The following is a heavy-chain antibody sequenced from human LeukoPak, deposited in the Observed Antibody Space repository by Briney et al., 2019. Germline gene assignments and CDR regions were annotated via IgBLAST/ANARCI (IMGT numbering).Heavy chain of an antibody. CDR2: INPNSGGT. V-gene: IGHV1-2*02. CDR1: GYTFTGYY. J-gene: IGHJ4*02. D-gene: IGHD4-17*01. Sequence: GASVKVSCKASGYTFTGYYMHWVRQAPGQGLEWMGWINPNSGGTNYAQKFQGRVTMTSDTSTSTAYMELSRLRSDDTAVYYCARVYGDYGLGYWGQGTLVTVSS. CDR3: ARVYGDYGLGY.